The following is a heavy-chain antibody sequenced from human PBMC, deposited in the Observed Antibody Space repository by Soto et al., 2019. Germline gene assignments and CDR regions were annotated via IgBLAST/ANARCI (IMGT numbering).Heavy chain of an antibody. CDR1: GFSFGNYA. CDR3: AKGSMPEHYGDTLFDY. CDR2: LSAGRRA. V-gene: IGHV3-23*01. Sequence: DVQLLESGGGLVQPGGSLRLSCEASGFSFGNYALSWVRQAPGKGLEWVATLSAGRRAYYADSVKGRFTIAKDFSTNKLQLQARSMRADDTAVYYCAKGSMPEHYGDTLFDYWGQGTRVTVSS. J-gene: IGHJ4*02. D-gene: IGHD4-17*01.